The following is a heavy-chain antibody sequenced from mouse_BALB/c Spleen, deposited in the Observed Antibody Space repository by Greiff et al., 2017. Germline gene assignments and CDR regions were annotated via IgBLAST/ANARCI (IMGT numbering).Heavy chain of an antibody. CDR2: ISDGGSYT. CDR1: GFTFSDYY. D-gene: IGHD2-4*01. Sequence: EVQRVESGGGLVKPGGSLKLSCAASGFTFSDYYMYWVRQTPEERLEWVATISDGGSYTYYPDSVKGRFTISRDNAKNNLYLQMSSLKSEDTAMYYCAREYDYGLAYWGQGTLVTVSA. V-gene: IGHV5-4*02. CDR3: AREYDYGLAY. J-gene: IGHJ3*01.